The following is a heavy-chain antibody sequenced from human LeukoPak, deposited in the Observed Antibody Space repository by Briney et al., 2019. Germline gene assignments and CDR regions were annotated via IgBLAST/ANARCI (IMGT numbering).Heavy chain of an antibody. D-gene: IGHD2-21*01. CDR1: GGSFSGYY. CDR3: ARHCAVESLLDP. CDR2: INHSGST. V-gene: IGHV4-34*01. Sequence: SETLSLTCAVYGGSFSGYYWSWIRQPPGKGLEWIGEINHSGSTNYNPSLKSRVTISVDTSKNQFSLKLSSVTAADTAVYYCARHCAVESLLDPWGQGTLSPSPQ. J-gene: IGHJ5*02.